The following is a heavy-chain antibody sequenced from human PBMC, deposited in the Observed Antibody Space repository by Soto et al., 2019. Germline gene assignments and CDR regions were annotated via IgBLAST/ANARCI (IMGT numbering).Heavy chain of an antibody. J-gene: IGHJ4*02. D-gene: IGHD3-16*02. CDR1: GGSVSSGSYY. CDR3: ARDWVKGEGCYRDADY. CDR2: IYYSGST. Sequence: SETLSLTCTVSGGSVSSGSYYWSWIRQPPGKGLEWIGYIYYSGSTNYKPSLKSRVTISVDTSKNPFSLKLSSVTAEDTAVYYCARDWVKGEGCYRDADYWGQGTLVTVSS. V-gene: IGHV4-61*01.